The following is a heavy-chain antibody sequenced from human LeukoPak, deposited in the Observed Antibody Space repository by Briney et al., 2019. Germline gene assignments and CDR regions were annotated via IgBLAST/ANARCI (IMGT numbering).Heavy chain of an antibody. CDR1: GFTFNNAW. Sequence: GGSLRLSCAASGFTFNNAWMSWVRQAPGKGLEWVGRIKSKTHGGTTDYAAPVKGRFTISRDDSKNTLYLQINSLKTEDTAVYYCTTDYVWGTYRYFDYWGQGTLVTVSS. CDR3: TTDYVWGTYRYFDY. J-gene: IGHJ4*02. V-gene: IGHV3-15*01. CDR2: IKSKTHGGTT. D-gene: IGHD3-16*02.